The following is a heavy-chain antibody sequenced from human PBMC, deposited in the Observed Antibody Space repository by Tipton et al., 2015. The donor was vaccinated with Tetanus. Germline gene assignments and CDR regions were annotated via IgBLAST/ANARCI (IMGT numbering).Heavy chain of an antibody. V-gene: IGHV4-39*07. CDR3: ARAGYSGGWDFDL. CDR2: IYYSGST. Sequence: TLSLTCTVSGGPISSSSYYWGWIRQPPGKGLEWIGSIYYSGSTYYNPSLKSRVTISVDTSKNQFSLKLSSVTAADTAVYYCARAGYSGGWDFDLWGQGTLVTVSS. J-gene: IGHJ4*02. D-gene: IGHD6-19*01. CDR1: GGPISSSSYY.